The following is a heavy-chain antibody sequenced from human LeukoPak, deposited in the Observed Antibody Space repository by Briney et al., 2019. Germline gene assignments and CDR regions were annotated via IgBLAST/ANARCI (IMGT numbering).Heavy chain of an antibody. CDR1: GGSFSGYY. CDR2: INHSGST. Sequence: PSETLSLTCAVYGGSFSGYYWSWIRQPPGKGLEWIGEINHSGSTNYNPSLKSRVPISVDTSKNQFSLKLSSVTAADTAVYYCARVVHYFDYWGQGTLVTVSS. V-gene: IGHV4-34*01. CDR3: ARVVHYFDY. D-gene: IGHD2-15*01. J-gene: IGHJ4*02.